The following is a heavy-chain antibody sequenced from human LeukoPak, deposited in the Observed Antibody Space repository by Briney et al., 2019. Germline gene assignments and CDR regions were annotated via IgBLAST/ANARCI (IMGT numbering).Heavy chain of an antibody. J-gene: IGHJ4*02. CDR2: ISGSGGST. D-gene: IGHD2-2*01. CDR3: AKPKYCSSTSCSDFFDY. Sequence: PGGSLRLSCAASGFSVSSNYMSWVRQAPGKGLEWVSAISGSGGSTYYADSVKGRFTISRDNSKNTLYLQMNSLRAEDTAVYYCAKPKYCSSTSCSDFFDYWGQGTLVTVSS. V-gene: IGHV3-23*01. CDR1: GFSVSSNY.